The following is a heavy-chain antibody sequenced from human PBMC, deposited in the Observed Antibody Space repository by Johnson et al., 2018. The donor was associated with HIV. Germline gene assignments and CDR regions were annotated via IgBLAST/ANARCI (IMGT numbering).Heavy chain of an antibody. Sequence: MLLVESGGGVVQPGRSLRLSCAASGFTFSTYAMTWVRQAPGKGLEWVSAIGGRGGSIYYADSVKGRFTISRDNSKNKLYLQMNSLRAEDTAVYYCAKELALYSSGYGGDAFDIWGQGTMVTVSS. CDR1: GFTFSTYA. V-gene: IGHV3-23*04. J-gene: IGHJ3*02. CDR3: AKELALYSSGYGGDAFDI. D-gene: IGHD6-19*01. CDR2: IGGRGGSI.